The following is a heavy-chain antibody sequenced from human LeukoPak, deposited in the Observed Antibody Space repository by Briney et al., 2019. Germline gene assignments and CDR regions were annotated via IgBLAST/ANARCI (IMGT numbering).Heavy chain of an antibody. CDR2: IYYTGNT. CDR3: ARQNTDFTLFLD. V-gene: IGHV4-61*08. D-gene: IGHD3-10*02. Sequence: SETLSLTCTVSGASISSGDYYWSWIRQPPGKGLEWIGYIYYTGNTNFNPSLGSRVTISVDTSNNQFSLKLSSVTAADTAVYYCARQNTDFTLFLDWGQGTLVTVSS. CDR1: GASISSGDYY. J-gene: IGHJ4*02.